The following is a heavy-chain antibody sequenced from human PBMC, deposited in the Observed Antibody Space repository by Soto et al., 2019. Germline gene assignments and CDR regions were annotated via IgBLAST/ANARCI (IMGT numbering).Heavy chain of an antibody. CDR3: AREGPPDISWFDP. V-gene: IGHV1-69*01. Sequence: QVQLVQSGAEVKKPGSSVKVSCKASGGTFSIYTISWVRQAPGQGLEWMGGSANSAQKFQGRLTVTADESPSTVYLELSSLTSEDTDVYYCAREGPPDISWFDPWGQGTLVSVSS. CDR1: GGTFSIYT. CDR2: SA. D-gene: IGHD3-9*01. J-gene: IGHJ5*02.